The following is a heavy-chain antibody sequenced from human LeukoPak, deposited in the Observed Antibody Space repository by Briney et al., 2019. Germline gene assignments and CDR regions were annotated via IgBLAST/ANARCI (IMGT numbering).Heavy chain of an antibody. Sequence: PSETLSLTCTVSGGSISSCGYYWSWIRQHPGKGLEWIGYIYYSGSTYYNPSLKSRVTISVDTSKNQFSLKLSSVTAADTAVYYCARDGITMVRGVIIPYYGMDVWGQGTTVTVSS. CDR2: IYYSGST. D-gene: IGHD3-10*01. CDR3: ARDGITMVRGVIIPYYGMDV. CDR1: GGSISSCGYY. J-gene: IGHJ6*02. V-gene: IGHV4-31*03.